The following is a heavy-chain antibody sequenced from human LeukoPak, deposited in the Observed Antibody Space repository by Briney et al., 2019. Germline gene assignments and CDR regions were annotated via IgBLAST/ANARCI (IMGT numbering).Heavy chain of an antibody. CDR3: ARDQSGCDFDC. Sequence: RGSLRLSCAASGFTFSSYSMNWVRQAPGKGLEWVSSISSSSSYIYYADSVKGRFTISRDNAKNSLYLQMNSLRAEDTAVYYCARDQSGCDFDCWGQGTLVPVSS. CDR1: GFTFSSYS. CDR2: ISSSSSYI. V-gene: IGHV3-21*01. J-gene: IGHJ4*02. D-gene: IGHD1-26*01.